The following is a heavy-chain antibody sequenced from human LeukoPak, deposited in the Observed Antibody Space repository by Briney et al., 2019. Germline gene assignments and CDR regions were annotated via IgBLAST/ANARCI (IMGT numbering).Heavy chain of an antibody. CDR3: AREPTAMIL. Sequence: GGPLRLSCAASGFTFSSYGMNWVRQTPGKGLERVSSISSSSTYIYYADSVKGRFTISRDNAKNSLYLQMNSLRAEDTAVYYCAREPTAMILWGQGTLVTVSS. CDR2: ISSSSTYI. V-gene: IGHV3-21*01. D-gene: IGHD5-18*01. CDR1: GFTFSSYG. J-gene: IGHJ4*02.